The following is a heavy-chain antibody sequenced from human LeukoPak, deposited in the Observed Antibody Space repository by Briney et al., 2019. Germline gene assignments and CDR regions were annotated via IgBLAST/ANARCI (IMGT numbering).Heavy chain of an antibody. CDR3: ARFEQWLKYYFDY. CDR2: IKQDGSEK. D-gene: IGHD6-19*01. V-gene: IGHV3-7*01. Sequence: GGSLRLSCAAPGFSFSSYWMSSVRQAPGKGLEWVANIKQDGSEKYYVDSVKGRFTISRDNAKNSLYLQMNSLRAEDTAVYYCARFEQWLKYYFDYWGQGTLVTVSS. J-gene: IGHJ4*02. CDR1: GFSFSSYW.